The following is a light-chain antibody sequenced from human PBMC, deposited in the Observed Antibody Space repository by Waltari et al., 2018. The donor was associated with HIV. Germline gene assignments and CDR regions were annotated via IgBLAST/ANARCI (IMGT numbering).Light chain of an antibody. J-gene: IGLJ3*02. V-gene: IGLV1-51*01. CDR1: TSHIGANY. CDR3: ETWENSLSAGV. CDR2: GND. Sequence: QSVLTQPPSVSAAPGQKVTISCSGRTSHIGANYVSWYQQLPGTAPKLLIYGNDKRPSGIPDRFSGSKSGTSATLDITGVQSGDGADYYCETWENSLSAGVFGGGTKLTVL.